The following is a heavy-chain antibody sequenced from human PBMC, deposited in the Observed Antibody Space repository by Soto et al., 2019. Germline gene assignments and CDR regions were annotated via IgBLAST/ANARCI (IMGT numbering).Heavy chain of an antibody. J-gene: IGHJ4*02. CDR3: ARECSAYHYHVDF. Sequence: QVQLVESGGALVKPGGSLRLSCAASGFTFSDYFMTWIRQAPGEGLEWVAYISTSARIINYADSVKGRFTISRDNAKNSLYLQMNSLRAEDTAVYFCARECSAYHYHVDFWGQGTVVTVSS. CDR2: ISTSARII. V-gene: IGHV3-11*01. D-gene: IGHD6-19*01. CDR1: GFTFSDYF.